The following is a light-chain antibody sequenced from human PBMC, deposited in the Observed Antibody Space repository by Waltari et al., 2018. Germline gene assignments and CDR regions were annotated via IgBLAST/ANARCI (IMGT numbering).Light chain of an antibody. CDR3: QQRSNWPPPT. J-gene: IGKJ4*01. CDR2: DAS. V-gene: IGKV3-11*01. Sequence: EIVLTQSPATLSLSPGDRATLSCRASQSVSSYLAWYQQKPGQAPRPLIYDASNRATGIPARFSGSGSGTDFTLTISSLEPEDFAVYYCQQRSNWPPPTFGGGTKVEIK. CDR1: QSVSSY.